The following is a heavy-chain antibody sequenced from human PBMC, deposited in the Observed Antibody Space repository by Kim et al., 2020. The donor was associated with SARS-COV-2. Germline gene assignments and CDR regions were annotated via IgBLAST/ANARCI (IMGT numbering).Heavy chain of an antibody. Sequence: SETLSLTCTVSRGSISSYYWSWIRQPPGKGLEWIGYIYYSGSTNYHPSLKSRLTISVDTSKNQFSLKLSSVTAADTAVYYCSSENSGSYYNGFLDYWGQGTLVTVSS. CDR2: IYYSGST. CDR3: SSENSGSYYNGFLDY. V-gene: IGHV4-59*01. J-gene: IGHJ4*02. CDR1: RGSISSYY. D-gene: IGHD3-10*01.